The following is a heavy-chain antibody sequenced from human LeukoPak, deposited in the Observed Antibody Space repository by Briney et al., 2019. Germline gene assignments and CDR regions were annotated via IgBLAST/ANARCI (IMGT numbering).Heavy chain of an antibody. CDR3: ARYGSGSYYYYYGMDV. D-gene: IGHD3-10*01. V-gene: IGHV5-51*01. J-gene: IGHJ6*02. CDR1: GYTFTSYW. Sequence: GESLKISCKGSGYTFTSYWSAWVRQMPGKGLEWMGIIYPGDSDTRYSPSFQGQVTISADKSISTAYLQWSSLKASDSAVYYCARYGSGSYYYYYGMDVWGQGTTVTISS. CDR2: IYPGDSDT.